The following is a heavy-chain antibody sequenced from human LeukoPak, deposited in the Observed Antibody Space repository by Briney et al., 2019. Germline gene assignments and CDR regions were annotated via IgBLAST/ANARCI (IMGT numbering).Heavy chain of an antibody. V-gene: IGHV4-59*01. CDR1: GGSISSYY. CDR2: IYYSGST. J-gene: IGHJ4*02. D-gene: IGHD3-16*01. Sequence: SETLSLTCTVSGGSISSYYWSWIRQPPGKGLEWIGYIYYSGSTNYNPSLKSRVTISVDTSKNQFSLKLSSVTAADTAVYYCARVGGLPPAGWVDFDYWGQGTLVTVSS. CDR3: ARVGGLPPAGWVDFDY.